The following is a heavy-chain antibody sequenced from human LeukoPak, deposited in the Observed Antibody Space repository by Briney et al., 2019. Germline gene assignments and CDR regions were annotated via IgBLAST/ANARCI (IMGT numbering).Heavy chain of an antibody. CDR3: AGEKRRYCSGGSCYSHYYMDV. D-gene: IGHD2-15*01. CDR1: GYTFTGYY. Sequence: ASVKVSCKASGYTFTGYYMHWVRQAPGQGLEWMGWINPNSGGTNYAQKFQGRVTMTRDTSISTAYMELSRLRSDDTAVYYCAGEKRRYCSGGSCYSHYYMDVWGKGTTVTVSS. V-gene: IGHV1-2*02. CDR2: INPNSGGT. J-gene: IGHJ6*03.